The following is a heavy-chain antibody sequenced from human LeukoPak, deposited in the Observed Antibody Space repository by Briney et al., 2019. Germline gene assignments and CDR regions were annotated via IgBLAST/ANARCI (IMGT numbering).Heavy chain of an antibody. Sequence: PGGSLRLSCAASGFTFSSYAMHWVRQAPGKGLEWVAVISYDGSNKYYADSVKGRFTISRDNSKNTLYLQMNSLRAEDTAIYYCAKDLWWFGEFPNAFENWGQGTMVTGSS. D-gene: IGHD3-10*01. CDR3: AKDLWWFGEFPNAFEN. CDR1: GFTFSSYA. J-gene: IGHJ3*02. V-gene: IGHV3-30*04. CDR2: ISYDGSNK.